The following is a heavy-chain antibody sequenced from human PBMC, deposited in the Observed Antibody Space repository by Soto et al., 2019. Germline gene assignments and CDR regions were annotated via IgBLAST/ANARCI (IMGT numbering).Heavy chain of an antibody. Sequence: GGSLRLSCAASGFTFDDYGMSWVRQAPGKGLEWVSGINWNGGSTGYADSVKGRFTISRDNAKNSLYLQMNSLRAEDTALYHCARVKVDTAMVQQYYYYYMDVWGKGTTVTVSS. V-gene: IGHV3-20*01. D-gene: IGHD5-18*01. J-gene: IGHJ6*03. CDR3: ARVKVDTAMVQQYYYYYMDV. CDR1: GFTFDDYG. CDR2: INWNGGST.